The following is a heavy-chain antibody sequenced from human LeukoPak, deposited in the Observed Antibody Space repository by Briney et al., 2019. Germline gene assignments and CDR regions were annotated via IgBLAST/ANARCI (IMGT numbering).Heavy chain of an antibody. Sequence: QPGRSLRLSCAASGFSFDDYAIHWVRQAPGKGLEWASGINWNSGRIGYADSVKGRFTISRDSAKSSLYLQMNSLRAEDTALYYCAKGPAWAYDTFHMWGQGTMVTVSS. J-gene: IGHJ3*02. CDR3: AKGPAWAYDTFHM. CDR2: INWNSGRI. CDR1: GFSFDDYA. V-gene: IGHV3-9*01. D-gene: IGHD1-26*01.